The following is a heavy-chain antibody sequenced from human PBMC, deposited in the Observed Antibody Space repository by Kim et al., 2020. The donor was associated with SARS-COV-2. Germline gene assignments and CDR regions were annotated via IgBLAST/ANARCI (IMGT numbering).Heavy chain of an antibody. V-gene: IGHV3-74*01. CDR3: ARGMFSSGFDV. CDR2: ISNGGSPT. D-gene: IGHD3-10*02. Sequence: GGSLRLSCVASGFTLNTYWINWVRQAPGKGLVWVSRISNGGSPTHYADSVKGRFTMSRDNAENTVIPQMHSLRAEDTAVYYCARGMFSSGFDVWGQGTTVTISS. CDR1: GFTLNTYW. J-gene: IGHJ6*02.